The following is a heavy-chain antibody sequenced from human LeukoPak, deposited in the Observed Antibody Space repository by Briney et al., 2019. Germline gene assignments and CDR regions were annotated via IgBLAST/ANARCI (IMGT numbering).Heavy chain of an antibody. CDR1: GGSFSGYF. CDR3: SRGMAFVD. D-gene: IGHD2-21*01. J-gene: IGHJ4*02. V-gene: IGHV4-34*01. Sequence: SETLSLTCAIYGGSFSGYFWSWIRQPPGKGLQWIGEINHSGSTNYNPSLKSRVTISVDTSKNQFSLKLSSVTAADTAVYYCSRGMAFVDWGQGTLVTVSS. CDR2: INHSGST.